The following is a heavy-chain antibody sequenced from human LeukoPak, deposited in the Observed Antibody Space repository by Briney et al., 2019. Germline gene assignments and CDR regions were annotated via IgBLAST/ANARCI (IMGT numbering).Heavy chain of an antibody. Sequence: GESLKISCKGSGYSFTSYWIGWVRQMPGKGLEWMGIIYPGDSDTRYSPSFQGQVTISADKSISTAYLQWSSLKASDTATYYCARGGLTLANYYDSSGYSHFDYWGQGTLVTVSS. CDR1: GYSFTSYW. V-gene: IGHV5-51*01. CDR3: ARGGLTLANYYDSSGYSHFDY. CDR2: IYPGDSDT. D-gene: IGHD3-22*01. J-gene: IGHJ4*02.